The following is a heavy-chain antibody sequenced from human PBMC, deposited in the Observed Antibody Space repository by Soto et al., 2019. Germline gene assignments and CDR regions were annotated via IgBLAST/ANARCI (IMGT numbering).Heavy chain of an antibody. CDR3: ARAVSAPNWFDP. D-gene: IGHD2-2*01. Sequence: SETLSLTCTVSGVSVSYYYWNWIRQPPGKGLEWIGHIHSTGGTNYNPSLKSRVTISVDTSKNQFSLKLTSVTAADTAVYYCARAVSAPNWFDPWGQGTLVTVSS. CDR1: GVSVSYYY. V-gene: IGHV4-59*02. J-gene: IGHJ5*02. CDR2: IHSTGGT.